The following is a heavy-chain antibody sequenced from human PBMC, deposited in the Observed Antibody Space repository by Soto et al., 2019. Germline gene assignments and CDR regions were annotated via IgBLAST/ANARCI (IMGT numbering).Heavy chain of an antibody. J-gene: IGHJ6*02. Sequence: PGGSLRLSCAASGFTFSSYGMHWVRQAPGKGLEWVAVIWYDGSNKYYADSVKGRFTISRDNSKNTLYLQMNSLRAEDTAVYYCARDLYDSSGYYYGMDVWGQGTTVTVSS. CDR3: ARDLYDSSGYYYGMDV. CDR2: IWYDGSNK. D-gene: IGHD3-22*01. CDR1: GFTFSSYG. V-gene: IGHV3-33*01.